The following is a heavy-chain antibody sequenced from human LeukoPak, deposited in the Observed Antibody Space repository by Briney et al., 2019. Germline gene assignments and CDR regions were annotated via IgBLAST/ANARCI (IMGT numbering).Heavy chain of an antibody. J-gene: IGHJ4*02. CDR3: ARVLRYFDWLPGLSYYFDY. CDR2: ISAYNGNT. D-gene: IGHD3-9*01. Sequence: DSVKVSCKASGYTFTSYGISWVRQAPGQGLEWMGWISAYNGNTNYAQKLQGRVTMTTDTSTSTAYMELRSLRSDDTAVYYCARVLRYFDWLPGLSYYFDYWGQGTLVTVSS. CDR1: GYTFTSYG. V-gene: IGHV1-18*01.